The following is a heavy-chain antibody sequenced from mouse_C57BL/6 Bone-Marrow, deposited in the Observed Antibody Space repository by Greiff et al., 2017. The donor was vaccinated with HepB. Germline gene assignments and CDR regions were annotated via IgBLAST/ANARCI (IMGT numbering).Heavy chain of an antibody. D-gene: IGHD2-2*01. CDR3: AREGYGYDVAY. V-gene: IGHV1-55*01. CDR2: IYPGSGST. CDR1: GYTFTSYW. Sequence: VQLQQPGAELVKPGASVKMSCKASGYTFTSYWITWVKQRPGQGLEWIGNIYPGSGSTNYNEKFKSKATLTVDTSSSTAYMQLSSLTSEDSAVYYCAREGYGYDVAYWGQGTLVTVSA. J-gene: IGHJ3*01.